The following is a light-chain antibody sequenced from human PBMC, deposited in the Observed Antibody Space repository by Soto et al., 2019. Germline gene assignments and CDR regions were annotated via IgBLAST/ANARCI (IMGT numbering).Light chain of an antibody. V-gene: IGKV1-5*01. CDR2: DAS. CDR3: QQYNSYSWT. J-gene: IGKJ1*01. Sequence: DIQMTQSPSTLSASVGDRVTITCRASQSISSWLAWYQQKPGKAPKLLIYDASSLESGVPSRFSGSGPGTEFTLTISSLQPDDFATDYCQQYNSYSWTFGQGTKVESK. CDR1: QSISSW.